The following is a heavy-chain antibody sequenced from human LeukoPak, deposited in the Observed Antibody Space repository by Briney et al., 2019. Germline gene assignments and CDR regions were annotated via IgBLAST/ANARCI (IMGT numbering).Heavy chain of an antibody. J-gene: IGHJ3*02. CDR1: GDSITRDGYY. V-gene: IGHV4-31*03. Sequence: PSETLSLTCTASGDSITRDGYYWHWIRQHPGEGLEWIGEIHQTGITNYNPSLKSRVTMSVDTSKNQFSLRLSSVTAADTAVYYCARGACTTTSCYAFDIWGRGTMLTVSS. D-gene: IGHD2-2*01. CDR3: ARGACTTTSCYAFDI. CDR2: IHQTGIT.